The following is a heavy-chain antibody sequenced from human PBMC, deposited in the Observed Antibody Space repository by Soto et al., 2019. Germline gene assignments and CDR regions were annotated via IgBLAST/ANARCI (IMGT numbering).Heavy chain of an antibody. V-gene: IGHV5-51*01. Sequence: GESLHISCKGSGYSFTTYWIGWVRQMPGKGLEWMGIIYLGDSDTRYSPSFQGQVTISADKSISTAFLQWSSLKASDTAMYYCTTEKVSGEDAGFLVCSPGTRVTV. CDR3: TTEKVSGEDAGFLV. CDR1: GYSFTTYW. J-gene: IGHJ6*02. CDR2: IYLGDSDT. D-gene: IGHD3-10*01.